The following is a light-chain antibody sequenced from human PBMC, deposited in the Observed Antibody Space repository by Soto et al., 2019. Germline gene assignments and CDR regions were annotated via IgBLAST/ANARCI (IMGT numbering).Light chain of an antibody. CDR2: AAS. CDR3: QKYTNVPA. CDR1: QGISNY. J-gene: IGKJ4*01. Sequence: DIQMTQSPSSLSASVGDRVTITCRASQGISNYLAWYQQIPGKVPKLLISAASTLQSVVPSWFSGSGSGTDFTLTISSLQPEDVATYYCQKYTNVPAFGGGTKVEIK. V-gene: IGKV1-27*01.